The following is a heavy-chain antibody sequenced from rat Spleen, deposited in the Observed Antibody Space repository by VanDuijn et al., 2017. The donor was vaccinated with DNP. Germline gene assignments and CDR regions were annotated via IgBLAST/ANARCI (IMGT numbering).Heavy chain of an antibody. CDR2: ITNSGSET. Sequence: EVQLVESGGGLVQPGRSLKLSCAASGLTFSYYAMAWVRQAPTKGLEWVASITNSGSETKYRDSVQGRFTISRDNAKTTLYLQMDSLRSEDTATYYCSTDFNSFILGWFAYWGQGTLVTVSS. V-gene: IGHV5S13*01. D-gene: IGHD1-2*01. CDR1: GLTFSYYA. J-gene: IGHJ3*01. CDR3: STDFNSFILGWFAY.